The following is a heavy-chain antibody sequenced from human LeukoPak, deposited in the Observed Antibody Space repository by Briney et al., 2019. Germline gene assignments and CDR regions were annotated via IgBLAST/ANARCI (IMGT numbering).Heavy chain of an antibody. D-gene: IGHD6-13*01. CDR3: VRDGSPLSVRALDL. Sequence: GGSLRLSCTASDFNFSSYWMDSVRQAPGKGLQWVAQIKEDGSETEYLDPVKGRFTISRDNKKRSLFLQMDDLRVEDMGIYYCVRDGSPLSVRALDLWGQGTMVTVSS. J-gene: IGHJ3*01. V-gene: IGHV3-7*01. CDR1: DFNFSSYW. CDR2: IKEDGSET.